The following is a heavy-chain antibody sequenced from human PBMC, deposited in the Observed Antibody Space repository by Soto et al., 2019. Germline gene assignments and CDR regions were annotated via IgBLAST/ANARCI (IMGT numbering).Heavy chain of an antibody. D-gene: IGHD2-21*01. V-gene: IGHV1-8*01. CDR3: ARSDGSSFNGLDS. CDR1: GYTFATYD. Sequence: QVQLVQSGAEVKTPGASVKVSCKASGYTFATYDINWVRQAPGQGLEWMGWMNPNSGNTGYAQKFQGRLTMTGDTALTIAHMELSSLRIEDTAVYYCARSDGSSFNGLDSWGQGTLVTVSA. J-gene: IGHJ5*01. CDR2: MNPNSGNT.